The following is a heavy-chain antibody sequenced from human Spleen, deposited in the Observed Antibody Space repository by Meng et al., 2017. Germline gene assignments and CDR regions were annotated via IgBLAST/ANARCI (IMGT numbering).Heavy chain of an antibody. Sequence: GESLKISCAASGFTFSSYGMHWVRQAPGKGLEWVAVIWYDGSNKYYADSVKGRFTISRDNSKNTLYLQMNSLRAEDTAVYYCAKDGRLLWFGERGIMDVWGQGTMVTVSS. CDR2: IWYDGSNK. CDR3: AKDGRLLWFGERGIMDV. J-gene: IGHJ6*02. V-gene: IGHV3-33*06. D-gene: IGHD3-10*01. CDR1: GFTFSSYG.